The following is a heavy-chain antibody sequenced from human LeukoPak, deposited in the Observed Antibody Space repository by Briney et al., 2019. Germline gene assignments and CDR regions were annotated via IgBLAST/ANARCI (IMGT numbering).Heavy chain of an antibody. Sequence: PGGSLRLSCAASGFTFSSYEMNWVRQAPGKGLEWVSYISSSGSTIYYADSVKGRFTISRDNAKNSLYLQVNSLRAEDTAVYYCASSYWYFDLWGRGTLVTVSS. V-gene: IGHV3-48*03. CDR2: ISSSGSTI. J-gene: IGHJ2*01. CDR1: GFTFSSYE. CDR3: ASSYWYFDL.